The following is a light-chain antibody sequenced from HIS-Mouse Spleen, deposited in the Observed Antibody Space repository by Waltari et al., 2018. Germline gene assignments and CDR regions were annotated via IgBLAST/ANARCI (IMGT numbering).Light chain of an antibody. Sequence: QSALTQPASLSGSPGQSITISCTGTSSDVGRYNLVSWYQQHPGKAPKLMIYEGSKRPSGVSNRFSGSKSGNTASLTISGLQAEDEADYYCCSYAGSSTLVFGGGTKLTVL. CDR1: SSDVGRYNL. J-gene: IGLJ2*01. V-gene: IGLV2-23*01. CDR2: EGS. CDR3: CSYAGSSTLV.